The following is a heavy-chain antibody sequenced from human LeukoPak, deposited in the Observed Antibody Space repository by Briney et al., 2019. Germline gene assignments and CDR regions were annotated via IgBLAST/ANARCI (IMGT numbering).Heavy chain of an antibody. CDR2: IYYSGST. D-gene: IGHD5-24*01. J-gene: IGHJ4*02. CDR3: ARGWVEMATITYVD. V-gene: IGHV4-39*07. CDR1: GGSISSSSYY. Sequence: SETLSLTCTVSGGSISSSSYYWGWIRQPPGKGLEWIGSIYYSGSTYYNPSLKSRVTISVDRSKNQFSLKLSSVTAADTAVYYCARGWVEMATITYVDWGQGTLVTVSS.